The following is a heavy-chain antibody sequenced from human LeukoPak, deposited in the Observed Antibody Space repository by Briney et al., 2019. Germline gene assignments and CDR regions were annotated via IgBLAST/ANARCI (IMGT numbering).Heavy chain of an antibody. J-gene: IGHJ4*02. CDR1: GASINSYY. D-gene: IGHD6-13*01. Sequence: KPSETLSLTCTVYGASINSYYWSWIRQPPGKGLEWIGCIYDSGSTDYNPSLKSRVTISVDTSKNQFSLKLTSVTAADTAMYYCARTSSSWLWGQGTLVTVSS. V-gene: IGHV4-59*01. CDR2: IYDSGST. CDR3: ARTSSSWL.